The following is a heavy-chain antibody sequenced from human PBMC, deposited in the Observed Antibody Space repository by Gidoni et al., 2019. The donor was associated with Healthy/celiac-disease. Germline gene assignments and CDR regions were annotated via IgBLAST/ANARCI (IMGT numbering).Heavy chain of an antibody. Sequence: VQLVESGGGVVQPGSSLRLSCAASGFTFSSSGMHWVRQAPGKGLEWVAVISYDGSNKYYADSVKGRFTISRDNSKNTLYLQMNSLRAEDTAVYYCAKVDRERLHFYYYYYMDVWGKGTTVTVSS. CDR3: AKVDRERLHFYYYYYMDV. J-gene: IGHJ6*03. CDR2: ISYDGSNK. V-gene: IGHV3-30*18. D-gene: IGHD3-9*01. CDR1: GFTFSSSG.